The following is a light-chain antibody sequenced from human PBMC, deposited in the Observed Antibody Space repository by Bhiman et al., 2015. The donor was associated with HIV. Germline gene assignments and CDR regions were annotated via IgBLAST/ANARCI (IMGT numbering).Light chain of an antibody. Sequence: QSALTQPASVSGSPGQSITISCTGTGSDVGGYNHVSWFQQHPGKAPKLMIYDVSNRPSGVSNRFSGSKSGNTASLTVSGLQAGDEAHYYCSSYAGSNVVFGGGTKLTVL. CDR2: DVS. CDR1: GSDVGGYNH. J-gene: IGLJ2*01. V-gene: IGLV2-14*03. CDR3: SSYAGSNVV.